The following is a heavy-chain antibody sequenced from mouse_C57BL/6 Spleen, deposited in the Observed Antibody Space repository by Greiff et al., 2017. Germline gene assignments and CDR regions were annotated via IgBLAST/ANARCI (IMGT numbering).Heavy chain of an antibody. Sequence: EVQLQQSGAELVKPGASVKLSCTASGFNIKDYYMHWVKQRTEQGLEWIGRIDPEDGDTKYAPKFQGKATITADTSSNTAYLQLTSLTSEDTAVEYCARGRGYGSSPFAYWGQGTLVTVSA. D-gene: IGHD1-1*01. J-gene: IGHJ3*01. CDR3: ARGRGYGSSPFAY. CDR1: GFNIKDYY. V-gene: IGHV14-2*01. CDR2: IDPEDGDT.